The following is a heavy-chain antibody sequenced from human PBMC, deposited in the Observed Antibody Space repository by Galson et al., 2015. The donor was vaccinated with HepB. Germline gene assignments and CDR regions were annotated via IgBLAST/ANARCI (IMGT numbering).Heavy chain of an antibody. V-gene: IGHV1-46*03. J-gene: IGHJ4*02. CDR1: GYTFTSNY. D-gene: IGHD5-24*01. CDR2: INPSGGST. CDR3: ASLRDGYNHGDY. Sequence: SVKVSCKASGYTFTSNYMHWVRQAPGQGLEWMGIINPSGGSTSYAQKFQGRVTMTRDTSTSTVYMELSSLRSEDTAVYYCASLRDGYNHGDYWGQGTLVTVSS.